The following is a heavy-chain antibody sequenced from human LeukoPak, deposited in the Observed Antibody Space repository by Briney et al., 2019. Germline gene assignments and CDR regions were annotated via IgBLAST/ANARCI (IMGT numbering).Heavy chain of an antibody. CDR2: ISGSGGST. D-gene: IGHD3-22*01. CDR3: AKDDSSGYYVFDY. Sequence: PGGSLRLSCAASGFTFSSYAMSWVRQAPGEGLEWVSAISGSGGSTYYADSVKGRFTISRDNSKNTLYLQMNSLRAEDTAVYYCAKDDSSGYYVFDYWGQGTLVTVSS. CDR1: GFTFSSYA. J-gene: IGHJ4*02. V-gene: IGHV3-23*01.